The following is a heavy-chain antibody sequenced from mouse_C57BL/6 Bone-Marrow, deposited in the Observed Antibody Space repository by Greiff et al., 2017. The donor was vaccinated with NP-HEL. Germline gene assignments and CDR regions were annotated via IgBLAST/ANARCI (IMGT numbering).Heavy chain of an antibody. CDR3: TPETAQATSDY. J-gene: IGHJ2*01. CDR2: IDPENGDT. CDR1: GFNIKDDY. Sequence: VQLKQSGAELVRPGASVKLSCTASGFNIKDDYMHWVKQRPEQGLEWIGWIDPENGDTEYASKFQGKATITADTSSNTAYLQLSSLTSEDTAVYYCTPETAQATSDYWGQGTTLTVSS. D-gene: IGHD3-2*02. V-gene: IGHV14-4*01.